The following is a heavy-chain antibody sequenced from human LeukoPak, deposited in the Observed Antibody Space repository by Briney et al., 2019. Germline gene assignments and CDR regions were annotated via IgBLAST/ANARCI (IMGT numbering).Heavy chain of an antibody. J-gene: IGHJ3*02. V-gene: IGHV5-51*01. CDR1: GYSFTCYW. CDR3: AILYSLTVAGTTFDAFDI. D-gene: IGHD3-9*01. Sequence: GAAMKFSSKGSGYSFTCYWIGLVRQIRGKRLELIGIISPFDSATCSGPFFQGQAIISADTSISTAYLQWSSLKASDTAMYYFAILYSLTVAGTTFDAFDIWGQGTMVTVSS. CDR2: ISPFDSAT.